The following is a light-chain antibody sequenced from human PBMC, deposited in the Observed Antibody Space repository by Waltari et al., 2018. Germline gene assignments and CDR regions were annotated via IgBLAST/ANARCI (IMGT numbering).Light chain of an antibody. CDR2: RND. V-gene: IGLV3-9*01. CDR1: HIGGKN. Sequence: SYELTQPLSVSVAPGQTAGIPCGGDHIGGKNVHWYQQKPGQAPVLVVYRNDNRPSGIPERFSASNSGNTATLIISRAQAGDEADYFCQLWDSSTVVFGGGTKLTVL. CDR3: QLWDSSTVV. J-gene: IGLJ2*01.